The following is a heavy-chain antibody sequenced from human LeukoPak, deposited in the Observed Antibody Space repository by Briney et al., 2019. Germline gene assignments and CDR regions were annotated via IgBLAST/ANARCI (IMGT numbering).Heavy chain of an antibody. CDR3: ATDGIPGATTTLDY. J-gene: IGHJ4*02. CDR2: FDPEDGET. V-gene: IGHV1-24*01. Sequence: ASVKVSCRVSGITLNDLSIQWVRQAPGKGLEWMGGFDPEDGETIYAPKFQARVTMTQDTYEDTAYMELSSLRSEDTAVYYCATDGIPGATTTLDYWGQGTLVTVSS. D-gene: IGHD1-26*01. CDR1: GITLNDLS.